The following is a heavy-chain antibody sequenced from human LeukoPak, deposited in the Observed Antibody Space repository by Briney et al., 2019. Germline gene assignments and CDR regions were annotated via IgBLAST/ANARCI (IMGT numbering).Heavy chain of an antibody. D-gene: IGHD2-2*01. J-gene: IGHJ4*02. V-gene: IGHV4-38-2*01. CDR3: ARGNCSSTSCSPPDY. CDR2: IYYSGST. Sequence: SETLSLTCAVSGYSISSGYYWGWIRQPPGKGLEWIGSIYYSGSTYYNPSLKSRVTISVDTSKNQFSLKLSSVTAADTAVYYCARGNCSSTSCSPPDYWGQGTLVTVSS. CDR1: GYSISSGYY.